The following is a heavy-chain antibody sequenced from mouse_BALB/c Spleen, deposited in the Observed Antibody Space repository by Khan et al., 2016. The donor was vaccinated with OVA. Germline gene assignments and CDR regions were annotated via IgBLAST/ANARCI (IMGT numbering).Heavy chain of an antibody. CDR2: ISSGSSTI. CDR3: ARSMITTWYCDV. J-gene: IGHJ1*01. D-gene: IGHD2-4*01. Sequence: EVELVESGGGLVQPGGSRKLSCVASGFTFSSFGMHWVRQAPEKGLEWVAYISSGSSTIYYADTLKGRFTISRDNPKNILFLQMTSLRSEDTAMFYCARSMITTWYCDVWGAGTTVTVSS. CDR1: GFTFSSFG. V-gene: IGHV5-17*02.